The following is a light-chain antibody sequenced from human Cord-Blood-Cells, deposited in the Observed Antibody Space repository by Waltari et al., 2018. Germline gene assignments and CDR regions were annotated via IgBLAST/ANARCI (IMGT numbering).Light chain of an antibody. CDR3: NSRDSSGNHLV. Sequence: SSELTPDPAVSVALGQPVRITCQGDRLRSYYASWYQQKPGQAPVLVIYGKNNRPSGIPDRFSGSSSGNTASLTITGAQAEDEADYYCNSRDSSGNHLVFGGGTKLTVL. V-gene: IGLV3-19*01. CDR2: GKN. J-gene: IGLJ2*01. CDR1: RLRSYY.